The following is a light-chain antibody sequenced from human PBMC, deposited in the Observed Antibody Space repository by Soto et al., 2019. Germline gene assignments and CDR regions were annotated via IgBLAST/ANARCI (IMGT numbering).Light chain of an antibody. J-gene: IGKJ1*01. Sequence: DIQMTQSPSTLSASVGDRVTITCRATQYISTYLAWYQQGPGKAPKFLIYDASSLASGVPSRFSGSRSGTEFTLTISSLQPDDFATYYCQEYNGYSRTFGQGTKVEIK. CDR1: QYISTY. V-gene: IGKV1-5*01. CDR2: DAS. CDR3: QEYNGYSRT.